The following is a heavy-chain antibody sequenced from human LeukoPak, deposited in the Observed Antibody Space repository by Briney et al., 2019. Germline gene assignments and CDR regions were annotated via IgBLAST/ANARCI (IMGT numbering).Heavy chain of an antibody. CDR2: MNPNSGNT. D-gene: IGHD3-10*01. V-gene: IGHV1-8*01. Sequence: ASVKVSCKASGYTFTSYDINWVRQATGQGREWMGWMNPNSGNTGYAQKFQGRVTMTRNTSISTAYMELSSLRSEDTAVYYCARGRPGGARKANWCDPWGQGTLVTVSS. CDR3: ARGRPGGARKANWCDP. CDR1: GYTFTSYD. J-gene: IGHJ5*02.